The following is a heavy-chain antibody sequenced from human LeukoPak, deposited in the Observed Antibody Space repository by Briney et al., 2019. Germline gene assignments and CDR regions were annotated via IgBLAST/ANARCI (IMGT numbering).Heavy chain of an antibody. CDR3: ARERDSSSWYAFDI. Sequence: PGGCLRLSCAASGFTFSSYSLNWVRQAPGKGLEWVSHISSSSSTIYYGDSVKGRFTISRDNAKNSLYLQMNSLRDEDTAVYYCARERDSSSWYAFDIWGQGTMVTVSS. CDR1: GFTFSSYS. D-gene: IGHD6-13*01. CDR2: ISSSSSTI. J-gene: IGHJ3*02. V-gene: IGHV3-48*02.